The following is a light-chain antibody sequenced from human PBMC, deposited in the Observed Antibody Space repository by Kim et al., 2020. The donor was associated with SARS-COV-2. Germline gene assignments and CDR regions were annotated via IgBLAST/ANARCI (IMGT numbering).Light chain of an antibody. V-gene: IGKV3-11*01. CDR2: DAS. CDR1: QSVSSY. CDR3: QEYDDSPPWT. Sequence: SPGERATLSCRASQSVSSYLAWYQQKPGQAPRLLIYDASNRATGIPARFSGSGSGTDFTLTISRLEPEDFAVYYCQEYDDSPPWTFGQGTKVDIK. J-gene: IGKJ1*01.